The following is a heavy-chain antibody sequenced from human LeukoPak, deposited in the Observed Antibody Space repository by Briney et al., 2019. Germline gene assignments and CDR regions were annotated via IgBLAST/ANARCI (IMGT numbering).Heavy chain of an antibody. V-gene: IGHV3-48*03. D-gene: IGHD5-12*01. Sequence: GGSLRLSCAASGFTFSNYEMTWVRQAPGKGLEWVSYISSGGSTIYYADSVKGRFTISRDNAKNSLYLQMNSLRAEDTAVYYCASSRGYFDYWGQGTLVTVSS. CDR3: ASSRGYFDY. J-gene: IGHJ4*02. CDR2: ISSGGSTI. CDR1: GFTFSNYE.